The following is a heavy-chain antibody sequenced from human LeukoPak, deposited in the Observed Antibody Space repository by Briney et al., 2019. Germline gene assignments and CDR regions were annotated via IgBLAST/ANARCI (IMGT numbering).Heavy chain of an antibody. CDR2: IYYSGST. CDR1: GASLNSGGYY. J-gene: IGHJ2*01. D-gene: IGHD2-15*01. CDR3: AREGWDL. V-gene: IGHV4-61*08. Sequence: SETLSLTCAVSGASLNSGGYYWNWIRQPPGKEPEWIGYIYYSGSTNYNRSLKSRVTISVDTSKNQFSLKLTSVTAADTAVYYCAREGWDLWGRGTLVTVSS.